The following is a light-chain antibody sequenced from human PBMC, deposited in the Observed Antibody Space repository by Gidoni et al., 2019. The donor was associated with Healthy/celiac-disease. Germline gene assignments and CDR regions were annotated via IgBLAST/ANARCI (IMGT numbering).Light chain of an antibody. Sequence: DIQMTQSPSSLSASVGDRVTITCRASQSISSYLNWYQQKPGKAPKLLIYAASSLQSGVPSRFSGSGSGTDFTLTSSRLQPEEFATYYCQQSYSTPPTFGQXTRLEIK. J-gene: IGKJ5*01. CDR3: QQSYSTPPT. V-gene: IGKV1-39*01. CDR1: QSISSY. CDR2: AAS.